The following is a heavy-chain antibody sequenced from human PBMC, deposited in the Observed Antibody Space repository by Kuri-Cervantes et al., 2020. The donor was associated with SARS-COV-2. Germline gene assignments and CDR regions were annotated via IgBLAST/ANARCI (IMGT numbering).Heavy chain of an antibody. CDR1: GFTFSSYG. D-gene: IGHD2-2*01. Sequence: GESLKISCAASGFTFSSYGMHWVRQAPGKGLEWVSSISSSSSYIYYADSVKGRFTISRDNAKNSLYLQMNSLRAEDTAVYYCARGGVVVPASPYGMDVWGQGTTVTVSS. J-gene: IGHJ6*02. V-gene: IGHV3-21*01. CDR2: ISSSSSYI. CDR3: ARGGVVVPASPYGMDV.